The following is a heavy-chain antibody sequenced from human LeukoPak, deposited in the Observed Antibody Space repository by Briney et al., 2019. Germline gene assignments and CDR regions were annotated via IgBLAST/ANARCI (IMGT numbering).Heavy chain of an antibody. D-gene: IGHD6-13*01. CDR1: GFTFSSYW. CDR3: ARYGSSWYRTYYYYYMDV. J-gene: IGHJ6*03. Sequence: GGSLRLSCAASGFTFSSYWMSWVRQAPGKGLEWVANIKQDGSEKYYVDSVKGRFTISRDNAKNSLDLQMNSLSAEDTAVYYCARYGSSWYRTYYYYYMDVWGKGTTATVSS. V-gene: IGHV3-7*01. CDR2: IKQDGSEK.